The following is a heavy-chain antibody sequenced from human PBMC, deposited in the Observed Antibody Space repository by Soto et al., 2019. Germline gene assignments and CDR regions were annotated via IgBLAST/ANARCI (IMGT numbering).Heavy chain of an antibody. CDR3: ARGVKYGAYSRWFDP. Sequence: ASVKVSCKASGYTFIRYGIAWVRQAPGQGLEYLGWMNPNSGNTGYVQKFQGRVTMTWDSSITTAYMELSSLRSEDTAVYFCARGVKYGAYSRWFDPWGQGTLVTVSS. D-gene: IGHD4-17*01. V-gene: IGHV1-8*01. J-gene: IGHJ5*02. CDR2: MNPNSGNT. CDR1: GYTFIRYG.